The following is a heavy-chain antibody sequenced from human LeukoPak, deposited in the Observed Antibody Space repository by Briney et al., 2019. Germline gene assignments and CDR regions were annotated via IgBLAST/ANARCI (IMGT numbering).Heavy chain of an antibody. CDR2: INPNSGGT. V-gene: IGHV1-2*02. D-gene: IGHD2-15*01. J-gene: IGHJ4*02. CDR3: ARGDCSGGSCFYGGYYFGY. Sequence: ASVKVSCKASGYTFTGYYMHWVRQAPGQGLEWMGWINPNSGGTNYAQKFQGRVTMTRDTSISTAYMELSRLRSDDTAVYYCARGDCSGGSCFYGGYYFGYWGQGTLVTVSS. CDR1: GYTFTGYY.